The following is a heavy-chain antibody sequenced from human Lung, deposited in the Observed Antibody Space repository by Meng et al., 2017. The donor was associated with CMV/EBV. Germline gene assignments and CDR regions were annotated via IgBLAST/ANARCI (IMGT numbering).Heavy chain of an antibody. CDR2: ISSSCSTI. V-gene: IGHV3-48*03. J-gene: IGHJ5*02. CDR1: GFTFSSYE. CDR3: TREKGNWFDP. Sequence: GESLKISCAASGFTFSSYEMNWVRQAPGRGLEWVSYISSSCSTIYYADSVKGRFTISRDNAKNSLYLQMNSLRAEDTAVYYCTREKGNWFDPWGQGTLVTVSS.